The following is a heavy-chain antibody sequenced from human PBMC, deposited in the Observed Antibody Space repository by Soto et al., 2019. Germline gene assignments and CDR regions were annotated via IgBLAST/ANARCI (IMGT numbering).Heavy chain of an antibody. CDR1: GGSISSYY. V-gene: IGHV4-59*01. J-gene: IGHJ3*02. CDR2: IYYSGST. CDR3: AAGTYYDFWSGYPDAFDT. D-gene: IGHD3-3*01. Sequence: PSETLSLTCTVSGGSISSYYWSWIRQPPGKGLEWIGYIYYSGSTNYNPSLKSRVTISVDTSKNQFSLKLSSVTAADTAVYYCAAGTYYDFWSGYPDAFDTWGQGTMVT.